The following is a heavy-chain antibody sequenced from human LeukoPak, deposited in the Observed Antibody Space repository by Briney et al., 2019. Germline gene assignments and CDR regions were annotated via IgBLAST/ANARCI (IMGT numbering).Heavy chain of an antibody. CDR1: GFTFSSYW. J-gene: IGHJ4*02. CDR3: ARTVEMATMQDY. D-gene: IGHD5-24*01. CDR2: INSDGSGT. V-gene: IGHV3-74*01. Sequence: GGSLRLSCAASGFTFSSYWMHWVRQAPGKGLVWVSRINSDGSGTSYADSVKGRFTISRDNAKNTLYLQMNSLRAEDTAVYYCARTVEMATMQDYWGQGTLVTVSS.